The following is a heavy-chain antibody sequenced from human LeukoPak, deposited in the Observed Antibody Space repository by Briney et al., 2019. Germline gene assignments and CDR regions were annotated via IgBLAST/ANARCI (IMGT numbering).Heavy chain of an antibody. CDR2: IYYSGST. Sequence: PSETLSLTCTVSGGSISSYYWSWIRQPPGKGLKWIGYIYYSGSTNYNPSLKSRVTISVDTSKNQFSLKLSSVTAADTAVYYCARGPPREEFYFDYWGQGTLVTVSS. CDR3: ARGPPREEFYFDY. D-gene: IGHD3-10*01. J-gene: IGHJ4*02. CDR1: GGSISSYY. V-gene: IGHV4-59*01.